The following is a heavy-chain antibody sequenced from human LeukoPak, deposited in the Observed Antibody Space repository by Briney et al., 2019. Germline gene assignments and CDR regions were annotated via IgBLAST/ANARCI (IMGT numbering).Heavy chain of an antibody. Sequence: PGGPLRLSCAASGFTFSDYYMSWIRQAPGKGLEWVSYIISSGTTICYAGSMKGRFTISRDNAKNSLYLQMNSLRVEDTAVYYCGSLSGSLRSDYWGQGTLVTVSS. D-gene: IGHD1-26*01. V-gene: IGHV3-11*01. CDR2: IISSGTTI. CDR1: GFTFSDYY. J-gene: IGHJ4*02. CDR3: GSLSGSLRSDY.